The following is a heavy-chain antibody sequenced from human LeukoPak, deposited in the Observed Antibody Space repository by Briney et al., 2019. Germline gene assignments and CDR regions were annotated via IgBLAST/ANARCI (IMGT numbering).Heavy chain of an antibody. Sequence: GASVKVSCKAFGYTFTGYWMHWVRQAPGQGPEWMGVISPSGGSTIYAQKFKGRVTMTRDMSTSTVYMELSSLRSDDTAVYYCARGIPSYDFPGRVDWFDPWGQGTLVTVSS. D-gene: IGHD3-3*01. J-gene: IGHJ5*02. CDR3: ARGIPSYDFPGRVDWFDP. V-gene: IGHV1-46*01. CDR1: GYTFTGYW. CDR2: ISPSGGST.